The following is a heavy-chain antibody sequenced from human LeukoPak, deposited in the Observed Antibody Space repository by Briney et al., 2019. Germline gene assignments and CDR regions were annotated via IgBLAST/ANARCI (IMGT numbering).Heavy chain of an antibody. CDR1: GFTFSSYA. Sequence: PGGSLRLSCAASGFTFSSYAMSWVRQAPGKGLEGVSAISGCSADYADSVKGRFSISIDNSKNTLYLQMNSLRAEDTAVYYCAKDRSSRYDFWSGSFSHYYYYYMDVWGKGTTVAVSS. CDR3: AKDRSSRYDFWSGSFSHYYYYYMDV. D-gene: IGHD3-3*01. J-gene: IGHJ6*03. V-gene: IGHV3-23*01. CDR2: ISGCSA.